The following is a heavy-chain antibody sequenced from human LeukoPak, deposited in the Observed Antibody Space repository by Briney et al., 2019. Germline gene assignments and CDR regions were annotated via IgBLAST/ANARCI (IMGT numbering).Heavy chain of an antibody. J-gene: IGHJ3*02. D-gene: IGHD3-10*02. CDR2: INPSSGGT. CDR3: ASLFGGDGAFDI. V-gene: IGHV1-2*04. Sequence: ASVKVSCKASGYTFTGYYMHWVRQAPGQGLEWMGWINPSSGGTNYAQKFQGWVNMTRETSISTAYMELSRLRSDDTAVYYCASLFGGDGAFDIWGQGTMVTVSS. CDR1: GYTFTGYY.